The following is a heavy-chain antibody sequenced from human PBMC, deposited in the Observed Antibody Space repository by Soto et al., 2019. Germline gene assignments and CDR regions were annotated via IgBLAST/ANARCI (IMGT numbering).Heavy chain of an antibody. CDR1: GVTFSSYW. D-gene: IGHD6-19*01. Sequence: EVQLVESGGGLGQPGGSLRLSCAASGVTFSSYWMHWVRQAPGKGLLWVSRINSDGSSTSYADSVKGLFTISRDNANNTRYLEMNSLRADDTAVYYCALAVAGPTAIGYWGQGTLVTVAS. CDR2: INSDGSST. CDR3: ALAVAGPTAIGY. J-gene: IGHJ4*02. V-gene: IGHV3-74*01.